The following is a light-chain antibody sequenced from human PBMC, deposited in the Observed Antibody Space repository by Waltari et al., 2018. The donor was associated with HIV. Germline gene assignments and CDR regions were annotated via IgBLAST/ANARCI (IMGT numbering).Light chain of an antibody. CDR1: ALSKQY. CDR2: KDS. J-gene: IGLJ3*02. V-gene: IGLV3-25*03. Sequence: SSELTQAPSVSVSPGRTARITCSGDALSKQYTYWYQQKAGQAPVLVMYKDSERPSEIPARFSGSSAGATVTLTINGVQAEDEADYYCQSTDSSGYLWVFGGGTKLTV. CDR3: QSTDSSGYLWV.